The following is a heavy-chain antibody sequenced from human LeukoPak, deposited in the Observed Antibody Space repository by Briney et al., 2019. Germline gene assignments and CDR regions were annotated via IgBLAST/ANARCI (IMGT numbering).Heavy chain of an antibody. CDR2: IFRTGST. Sequence: SETLSLTCTVSGVSIGTSSYYWGWIRQPPGKGLEWIGSIFRTGSTYYSASLKSRLSISVDTSKNHIVLKLTSVTAADTAVYYCARGYGSGSYSLDPWGQGTLVTVSS. D-gene: IGHD3-10*01. V-gene: IGHV4-39*02. CDR1: GVSIGTSSYY. CDR3: ARGYGSGSYSLDP. J-gene: IGHJ5*02.